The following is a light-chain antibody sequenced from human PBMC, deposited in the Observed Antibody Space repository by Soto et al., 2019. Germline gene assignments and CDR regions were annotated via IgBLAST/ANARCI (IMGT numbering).Light chain of an antibody. CDR2: TAS. CDR3: QQRNSYPIT. J-gene: IGKJ5*01. CDR1: QGIGSS. V-gene: IGKV1-9*01. Sequence: DIQLTQSPSLLSASVGDRVTITCRASQGIGSSLAWYHQKAGKAPKLLIHTASTLQSGVPSRFSGSGSGTDFTLTITRLQPEDFATYYCQQRNSYPITFGQGTRLEIK.